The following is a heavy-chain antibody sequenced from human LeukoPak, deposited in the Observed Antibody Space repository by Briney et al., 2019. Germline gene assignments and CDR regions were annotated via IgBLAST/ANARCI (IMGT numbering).Heavy chain of an antibody. CDR2: IYPGDSET. CDR3: ARSYYYGSGSYYKWSY. J-gene: IGHJ4*02. V-gene: IGHV5-51*01. Sequence: GESLKNSCEGSGCSFTSYWIAWGRQMPGNGLEWVGGIYPGDSETRYSPSFQGQVAISVDKSIKTAYLQWNSLKASDTAMYYCARSYYYGSGSYYKWSYWGQGTLVTVSS. CDR1: GCSFTSYW. D-gene: IGHD3-10*01.